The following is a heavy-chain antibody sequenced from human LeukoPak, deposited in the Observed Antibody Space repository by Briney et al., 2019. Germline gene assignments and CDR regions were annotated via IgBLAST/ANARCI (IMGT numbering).Heavy chain of an antibody. V-gene: IGHV3-23*01. J-gene: IGHJ4*02. Sequence: GGSLRLSCAAAGFTFSGYAMNWVRQAPWKGLEWVSGISGRGDNTYYADSVKGRFTISRDNSKNTLYLQMNSLRAEDTAVYYCTKAPILVSGSFDYWGQGALVTVSS. CDR1: GFTFSGYA. D-gene: IGHD5/OR15-5a*01. CDR2: ISGRGDNT. CDR3: TKAPILVSGSFDY.